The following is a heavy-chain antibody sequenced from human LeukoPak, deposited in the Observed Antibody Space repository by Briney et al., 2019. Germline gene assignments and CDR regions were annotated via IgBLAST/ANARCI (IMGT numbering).Heavy chain of an antibody. CDR1: GFTFSSYA. D-gene: IGHD2-15*01. V-gene: IGHV3-23*01. J-gene: IGHJ4*02. CDR3: ARVPVVAATRGYFDY. CDR2: ISGAGGST. Sequence: PGGSLRLSCAASGFTFSSYAMSWVRQAPGKGLEWVSAISGAGGSTYYADSVKGRFTISRDNSKNTLYLQMNSLRAEDTAVYYCARVPVVAATRGYFDYWGQGTLVTVSS.